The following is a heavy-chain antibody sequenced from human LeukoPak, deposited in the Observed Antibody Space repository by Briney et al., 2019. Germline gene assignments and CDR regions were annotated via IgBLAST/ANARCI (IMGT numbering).Heavy chain of an antibody. CDR3: ASGTTSTSSWYNY. V-gene: IGHV3-7*01. D-gene: IGHD6-13*01. CDR1: GFTFSSYW. CDR2: IKQDGSEK. Sequence: GGSLRLSCAASGFTFSSYWMSWVRQAPGKGLEWVANIKQDGSEKYYADSVKGRFTTSRDNAKNSLYLQMNSLRAEDTAVYYCASGTTSTSSWYNYWGQGTLVTVSS. J-gene: IGHJ4*02.